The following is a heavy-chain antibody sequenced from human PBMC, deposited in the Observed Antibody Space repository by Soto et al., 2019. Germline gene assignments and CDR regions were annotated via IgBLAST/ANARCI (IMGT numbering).Heavy chain of an antibody. D-gene: IGHD3-3*01. CDR1: GFTFRTYS. V-gene: IGHV3-21*01. Sequence: GALRLSCTASGFTFRTYSMTWVRQAPGKGLEWVSSIHGSGTFIYYADSVKGRFTISRDDAKNSLYLQMNSLRAEDTAVYYCARAIRGGVIRDWGQGTLVTVSS. CDR2: IHGSGTFI. J-gene: IGHJ4*02. CDR3: ARAIRGGVIRD.